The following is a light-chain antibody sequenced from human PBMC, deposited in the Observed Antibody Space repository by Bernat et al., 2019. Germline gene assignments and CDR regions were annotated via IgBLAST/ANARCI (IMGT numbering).Light chain of an antibody. CDR2: AAS. Sequence: DIQMTQSPSSLSASVGDRVTITCRASQSIGNYLNWYQQIPGKAPKLLMYAASNLNSGVPSRFSGSGSGTDFALTISTLQPEDFASYYCQQSYSTPHTFGQGTKLQI. V-gene: IGKV1-39*01. CDR3: QQSYSTPHT. CDR1: QSIGNY. J-gene: IGKJ2*01.